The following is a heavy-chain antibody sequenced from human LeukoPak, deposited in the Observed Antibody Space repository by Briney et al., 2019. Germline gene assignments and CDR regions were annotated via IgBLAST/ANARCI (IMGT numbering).Heavy chain of an antibody. CDR2: IYHSGST. Sequence: PSETLSLTCAVSGGSISSSNWWSWVRQPPGKGLEWIGEIYHSGSTNYNPSLKSRVTISVDKSKNQFSLKLSSVTAADTAVYYCARGVAAAGIDFDYWGQGTLVTVSS. CDR3: ARGVAAAGIDFDY. CDR1: GGSISSSNW. D-gene: IGHD6-13*01. J-gene: IGHJ4*02. V-gene: IGHV4-4*02.